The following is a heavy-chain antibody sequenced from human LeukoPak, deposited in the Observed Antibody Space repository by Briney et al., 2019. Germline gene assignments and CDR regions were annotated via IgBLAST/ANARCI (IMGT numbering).Heavy chain of an antibody. CDR3: AKEGTTIFVPGMDV. Sequence: GASLRLSCAASGFTFSSYAMSWVRQAPGKGLEWVSDISGSGGSTYYADSVKGRFTISRDNSKNTLYLQMNSLRAEDTAVYYCAKEGTTIFVPGMDVWGQGTTVTVSS. J-gene: IGHJ6*02. CDR2: ISGSGGST. V-gene: IGHV3-23*01. CDR1: GFTFSSYA. D-gene: IGHD3-3*01.